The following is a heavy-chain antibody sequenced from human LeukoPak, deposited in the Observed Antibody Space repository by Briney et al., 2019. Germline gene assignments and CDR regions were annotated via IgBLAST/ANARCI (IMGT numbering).Heavy chain of an antibody. CDR1: GFTFSSYA. CDR2: ISGSGGST. V-gene: IGHV3-23*01. CDR3: AKSPLSGSYLNYFDY. Sequence: GGSLRLSCAASGFTFSSYAMSWVRQAPGKGLEWVSAISGSGGSTYYADSVKGRFTISRDNSKNTLYLQMNSLRAEDTAVYYCAKSPLSGSYLNYFDYWGQGTLVTVSS. J-gene: IGHJ4*02. D-gene: IGHD1-26*01.